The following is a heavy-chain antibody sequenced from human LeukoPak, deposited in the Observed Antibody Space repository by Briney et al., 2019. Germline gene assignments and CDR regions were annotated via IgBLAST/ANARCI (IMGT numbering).Heavy chain of an antibody. CDR1: GGTFISYA. D-gene: IGHD3-10*01. Sequence: GASVKVSCKASGGTFISYAISWVRQAPGQGLEWMGGIIPIFGTANYAQKFQGRVTMTEDTSTETAYMEMRRLRSEGTAGYYCARGGVTMVRGVTFYPEVKYYYYMDVWGKGTTVTISS. J-gene: IGHJ6*03. V-gene: IGHV1-69*06. CDR3: ARGGVTMVRGVTFYPEVKYYYYMDV. CDR2: IIPIFGTA.